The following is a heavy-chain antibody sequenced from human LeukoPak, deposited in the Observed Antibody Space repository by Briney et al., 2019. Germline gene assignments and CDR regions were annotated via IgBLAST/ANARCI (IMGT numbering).Heavy chain of an antibody. D-gene: IGHD3-16*02. V-gene: IGHV3-20*04. Sequence: PGGSLRLSCAASGFTFDDYGKSWVRQAPGKGLEWVSGINWNGGSTGYADSVKGRFTISRDNAKNSLYLQMNSLRAEDTALYYCARDGRRITFGGVIETGYFDYWGQGTLVTVSS. CDR3: ARDGRRITFGGVIETGYFDY. CDR2: INWNGGST. J-gene: IGHJ4*02. CDR1: GFTFDDYG.